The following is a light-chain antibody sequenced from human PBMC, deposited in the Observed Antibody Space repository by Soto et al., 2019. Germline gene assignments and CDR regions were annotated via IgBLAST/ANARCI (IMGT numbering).Light chain of an antibody. CDR1: QGINNW. CDR2: AAS. Sequence: DIQMTQSPSSVSASVGDTVSITCRASQGINNWLAWYQQKPGKAPQVLIYAASSLQSGVPSRFSGSGFGTHFALTITSLQPEDFATYFCQQANNFPLTFGGGTKIEIK. CDR3: QQANNFPLT. V-gene: IGKV1-12*01. J-gene: IGKJ4*01.